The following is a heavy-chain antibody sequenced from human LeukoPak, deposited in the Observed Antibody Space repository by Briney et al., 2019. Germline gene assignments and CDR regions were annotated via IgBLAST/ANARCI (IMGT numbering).Heavy chain of an antibody. CDR2: IYYSGST. CDR1: GGSISSSSYY. D-gene: IGHD1-20*01. J-gene: IGHJ4*02. CDR3: ARRITGTLAPIDY. Sequence: PSETLSLTCTVSGGSISSSSYYWGWIRQPPGKGLEWIGSIYYSGSTYYNPSLKSRVTISVDKSNNQFSLKLTSVTDADTAVYYCARRITGTLAPIDYWGQGTLVTVSS. V-gene: IGHV4-39*07.